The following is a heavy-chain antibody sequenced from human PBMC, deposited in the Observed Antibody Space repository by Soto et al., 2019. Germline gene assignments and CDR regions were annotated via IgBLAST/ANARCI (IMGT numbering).Heavy chain of an antibody. CDR1: GFTFTSSA. V-gene: IGHV1-58*01. Sequence: SVKVSCKASGFTFTSSAVQWVRQARGQRLEWIGWIVVGSGNTNYAQKFQERVTITRDMSTSTAYMELSSLRSEDTAVYYCAVINAYGDYVGYFDYWGQGTLVTVS. D-gene: IGHD4-17*01. CDR2: IVVGSGNT. J-gene: IGHJ4*02. CDR3: AVINAYGDYVGYFDY.